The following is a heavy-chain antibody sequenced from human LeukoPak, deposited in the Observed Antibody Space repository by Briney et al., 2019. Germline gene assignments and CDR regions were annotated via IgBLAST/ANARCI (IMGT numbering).Heavy chain of an antibody. D-gene: IGHD3-22*01. Sequence: SVKVSCKASGGTFSSYAISWVRQAPGQGLEWMGGIIPIFGTANYAQKFQGRVTITTDESTSTAYMELSSLRSEDTAVYYCANFNYYDSSGSTDDAFDIWGQGTMVTVSS. V-gene: IGHV1-69*05. CDR2: IIPIFGTA. CDR1: GGTFSSYA. CDR3: ANFNYYDSSGSTDDAFDI. J-gene: IGHJ3*02.